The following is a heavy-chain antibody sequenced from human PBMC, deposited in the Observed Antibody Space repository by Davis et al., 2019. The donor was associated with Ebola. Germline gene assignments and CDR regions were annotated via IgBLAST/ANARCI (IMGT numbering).Heavy chain of an antibody. CDR3: ARDLVVLMVYASPIDP. CDR1: GFVFSSYG. J-gene: IGHJ5*02. D-gene: IGHD2-8*01. V-gene: IGHV3-23*01. Sequence: GGSLRLSCAASGFVFSSYGMSWVRRAPGKGLEWVSTLGLSADTYYADSVKGRFTISRDNSKNTLYLQMNSLRAEDTAVYYCARDLVVLMVYASPIDPWGQGTLVTVSS. CDR2: LGLSADT.